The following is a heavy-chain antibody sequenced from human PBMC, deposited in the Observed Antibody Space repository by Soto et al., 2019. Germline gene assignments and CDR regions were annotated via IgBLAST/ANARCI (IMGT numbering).Heavy chain of an antibody. V-gene: IGHV4-39*01. D-gene: IGHD4-17*01. CDR3: ARHSYLREITFDY. CDR1: GGSISSSSYY. CDR2: IYYSGST. J-gene: IGHJ4*02. Sequence: SETLSLTCTVSGGSISSSSYYWGWIRQPPGKGLEWIGSIYYSGSTYYNPSLKSRVTISVDTSKNQFSLKLSSVTAADTAVYYCARHSYLREITFDYWGQGTLVTVSS.